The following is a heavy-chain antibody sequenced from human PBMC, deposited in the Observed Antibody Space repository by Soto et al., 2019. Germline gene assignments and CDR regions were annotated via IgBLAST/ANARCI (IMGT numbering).Heavy chain of an antibody. Sequence: QVQLMQSGAEVKKPGASVKVSCKASGDTFTEYYIHWVRQAPGQGLEWMGTVNPSGGHTTYAQHFLGRVTMTRATATTPLYMELTSLTSEYTAVYYCARGGHVVVVTAALDYWGQGTLVTVSS. CDR1: GDTFTEYY. D-gene: IGHD2-21*02. CDR3: ARGGHVVVVTAALDY. CDR2: VNPSGGHT. V-gene: IGHV1-46*01. J-gene: IGHJ4*02.